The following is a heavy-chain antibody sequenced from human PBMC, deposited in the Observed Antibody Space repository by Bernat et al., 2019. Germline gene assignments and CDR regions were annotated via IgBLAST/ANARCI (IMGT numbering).Heavy chain of an antibody. CDR3: ARGVRRYYYYGMDV. CDR1: GFTFSSYA. V-gene: IGHV3-30-3*01. J-gene: IGHJ6*02. D-gene: IGHD2-21*01. CDR2: ISYDGSNK. Sequence: QVQLVESGGGVVQPGRSLRLSCAASGFTFSSYAMHWVRQAPGKGLEWVAVISYDGSNKYYADSVKGRFTISRDNSKNTLYLQMNRLRAEDTAVYYCARGVRRYYYYGMDVWGQGTTVTVSS.